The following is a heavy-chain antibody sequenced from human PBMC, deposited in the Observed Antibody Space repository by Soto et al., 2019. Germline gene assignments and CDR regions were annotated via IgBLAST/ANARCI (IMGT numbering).Heavy chain of an antibody. CDR3: ARDKEGRDIVLVPADPYGMEV. V-gene: IGHV1-69*12. D-gene: IGHD2-2*01. CDR2: IIPIFGTA. CDR1: GGTFSSYA. Sequence: QVQLVQSGAEVKKPGSSVKVSCKASGGTFSSYAISWVRQAPGQGLEWMGGIIPIFGTANYAQKFQGRVTINADDSTGTAYMELSSLRSEDTAVYYCARDKEGRDIVLVPADPYGMEVWGQGTTVTVS. J-gene: IGHJ6*02.